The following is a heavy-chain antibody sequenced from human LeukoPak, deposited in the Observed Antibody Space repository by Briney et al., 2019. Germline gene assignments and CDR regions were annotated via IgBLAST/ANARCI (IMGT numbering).Heavy chain of an antibody. D-gene: IGHD2/OR15-2a*01. CDR3: TRGRISCNAVRCPRGWFGP. J-gene: IGHJ5*02. CDR2: ISSSSNYI. V-gene: IGHV3-21*01. CDR1: GFTFRPYS. Sequence: GESLRLSCAASGFTFRPYSMNWVRQAPGKGLEWVSFISSSSNYIYYADSVKGRFTISRDNAKNSLYLQMDSLRAEDAAVYYCTRGRISCNAVRCPRGWFGPWGQGTLVTV.